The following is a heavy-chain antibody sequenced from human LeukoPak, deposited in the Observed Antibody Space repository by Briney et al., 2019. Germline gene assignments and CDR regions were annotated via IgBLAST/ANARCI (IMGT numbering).Heavy chain of an antibody. CDR3: AKGQLRMAAEFDY. CDR1: GFTFDDYA. CDR2: ISWNSGSI. V-gene: IGHV3-9*01. Sequence: GGSLRLSCAASGFTFDDYAMHRVRQAPGKGLEWVSGISWNSGSIGYADSVRGRFTISRDNAKNSLYLQMNSLRAEDTALYYCAKGQLRMAAEFDYWGQGTLVTVSS. J-gene: IGHJ4*02. D-gene: IGHD2-2*01.